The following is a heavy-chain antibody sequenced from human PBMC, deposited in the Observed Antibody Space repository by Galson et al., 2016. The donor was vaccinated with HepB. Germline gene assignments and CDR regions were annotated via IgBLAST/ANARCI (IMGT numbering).Heavy chain of an antibody. CDR1: GFTFSNAW. CDR2: IKNEADGGTI. J-gene: IGHJ4*02. Sequence: SLRLSCAASGFTFSNAWTNWVRQAPGKGLEWVGRIKNEADGGTIDYAAPVKGRFTISRDDSKDTLYLQMNSLKTEDTAIYYCTSEFDYWGQGTLVTVSS. CDR3: TSEFDY. V-gene: IGHV3-15*07.